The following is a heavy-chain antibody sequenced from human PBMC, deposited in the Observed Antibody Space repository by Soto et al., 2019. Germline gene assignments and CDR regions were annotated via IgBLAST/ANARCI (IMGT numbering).Heavy chain of an antibody. Sequence: QVQLVESGGGVVQPGRSLRLSCAASGFTFSSYGMHWVRQAPGKGLEWVAVISYDGSNKYYADSVKGRFTISRDNSKNTLYLQMNSLRAEDTAVYYCAKEGDFWSGYYKTTYYYGMDVWGQGTTVTVSS. CDR2: ISYDGSNK. CDR3: AKEGDFWSGYYKTTYYYGMDV. V-gene: IGHV3-30*18. J-gene: IGHJ6*02. CDR1: GFTFSSYG. D-gene: IGHD3-3*01.